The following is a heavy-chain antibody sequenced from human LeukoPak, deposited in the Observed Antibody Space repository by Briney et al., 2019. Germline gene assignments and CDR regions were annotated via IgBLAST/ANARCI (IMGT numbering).Heavy chain of an antibody. J-gene: IGHJ4*02. D-gene: IGHD6-19*01. Sequence: GGSLRLSCAASGFTFSSYSMNWVRQAPGKGLEWVSFISGTSSYIYYADSVKGRFTISRDNAKNSLYLQMNSLRAEDTAVYYCAREYSSGWHGDDYWGQGTLVTVSS. V-gene: IGHV3-21*01. CDR3: AREYSSGWHGDDY. CDR2: ISGTSSYI. CDR1: GFTFSSYS.